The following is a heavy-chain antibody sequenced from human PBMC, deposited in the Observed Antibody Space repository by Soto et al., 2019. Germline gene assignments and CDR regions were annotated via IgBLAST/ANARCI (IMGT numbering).Heavy chain of an antibody. D-gene: IGHD6-19*01. J-gene: IGHJ4*02. V-gene: IGHV3-23*01. CDR3: AKEMGGWVAVAGIRTPDY. CDR2: ISGSGGST. CDR1: GFTFSSYA. Sequence: GGSLRLSCAASGFTFSSYAMSWVRQAPGKGLEWVSAISGSGGSTYYADSVKGRFTISRDNSKNTLYLQMNSLRAEDTAVYYCAKEMGGWVAVAGIRTPDYWGQGTLVTVSS.